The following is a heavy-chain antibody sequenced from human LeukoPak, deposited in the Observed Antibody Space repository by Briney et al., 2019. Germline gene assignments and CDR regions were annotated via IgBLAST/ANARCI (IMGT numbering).Heavy chain of an antibody. D-gene: IGHD3-22*01. V-gene: IGHV3-30-3*01. CDR1: GFDFSGYA. CDR2: IVYDESNE. Sequence: GGSLRLSCTTSGFDFSGYAMHWVRQAPGKGLQWVALIVYDESNEYYADSVKGRFTISRDNSKNMLYLQMSSLRAEDTAVYYCARAVHYYDSSGYYPDYWGQGTLVTVSS. CDR3: ARAVHYYDSSGYYPDY. J-gene: IGHJ4*02.